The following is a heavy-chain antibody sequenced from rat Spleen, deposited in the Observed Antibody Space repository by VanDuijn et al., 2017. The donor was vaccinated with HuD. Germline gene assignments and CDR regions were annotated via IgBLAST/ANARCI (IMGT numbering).Heavy chain of an antibody. CDR2: ISTGGTNT. V-gene: IGHV5-27*01. J-gene: IGHJ2*01. Sequence: EVQLVESGGGLVQPGWSLKLSCAASGFTFSNYYMAWVRQAPTKGLEWVAYISTGGTNTYFRDSVKGRFTISRDTAKITLYLQMDSLRSEDTATYYCTTAGSTTDYYYAGGFDFWGQGVMVTVSS. D-gene: IGHD1-6*01. CDR1: GFTFSNYY. CDR3: TTAGSTTDYYYAGGFDF.